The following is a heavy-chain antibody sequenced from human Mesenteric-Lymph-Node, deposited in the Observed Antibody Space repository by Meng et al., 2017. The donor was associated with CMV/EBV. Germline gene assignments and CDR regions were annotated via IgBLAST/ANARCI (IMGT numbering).Heavy chain of an antibody. CDR1: FTFSSYW. J-gene: IGHJ3*02. D-gene: IGHD6-6*01. CDR2: INGDGSST. V-gene: IGHV3-74*01. Sequence: FTFSSYWMHWVRQAPGKGLVWVSRINGDGSSTSYADSVKGRFTISRDNAKNTLYLQMNSLRAEDTAVYYCARSGVKAGAARPYAFDIWGQGTMVTVSS. CDR3: ARSGVKAGAARPYAFDI.